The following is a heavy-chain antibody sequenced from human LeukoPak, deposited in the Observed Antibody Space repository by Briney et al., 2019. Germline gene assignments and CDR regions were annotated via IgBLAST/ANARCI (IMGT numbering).Heavy chain of an antibody. CDR1: GYIFTNYG. J-gene: IGHJ4*02. Sequence: ASVKVSCKASGYIFTNYGIGWVRQAPGQGLEWMGWINPNSGGTNYAQKFQGRVTMTRDTSISTAYMELRSLRSDDTAVYYCARGGYYYIDSWGQGTLVTVSS. V-gene: IGHV1-2*02. D-gene: IGHD3-22*01. CDR3: ARGGYYYIDS. CDR2: INPNSGGT.